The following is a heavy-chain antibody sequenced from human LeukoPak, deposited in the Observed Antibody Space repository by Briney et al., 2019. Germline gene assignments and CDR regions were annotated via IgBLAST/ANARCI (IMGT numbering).Heavy chain of an antibody. CDR2: ISWDDNK. J-gene: IGHJ3*02. V-gene: IGHV2-5*02. CDR3: VYSRYYDFHM. D-gene: IGHD3-3*01. CDR1: GFSLSTSGVG. Sequence: SGPTLVKPTQTLTLTCTSSGFSLSTSGVGVGWIRQPPGKALEWLSLISWDDNKRYSPSLKSRRTITKDTSKNQVVLTMTNMDPVDTATYYCVYSRYYDFHMWGQGTMFTVSS.